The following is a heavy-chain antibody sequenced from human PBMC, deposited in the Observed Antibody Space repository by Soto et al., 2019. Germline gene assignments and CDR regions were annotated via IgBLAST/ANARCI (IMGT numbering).Heavy chain of an antibody. CDR3: ARDKIAGLFDY. D-gene: IGHD2-21*01. Sequence: SETLSLTCAVYGGSFRGYYWTWIRQPPVTGLEFIGEINHRLSTNYNPSVKSRVTMSVDRSKNEFSLKLTAVTAADTSVYYCARDKIAGLFDYWGQGTPVTVSS. J-gene: IGHJ4*02. V-gene: IGHV4-34*01. CDR1: GGSFRGYY. CDR2: INHRLST.